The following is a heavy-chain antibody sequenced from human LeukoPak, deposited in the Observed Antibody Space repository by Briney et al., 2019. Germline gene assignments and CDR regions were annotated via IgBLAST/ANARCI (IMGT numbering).Heavy chain of an antibody. D-gene: IGHD6-13*01. CDR3: AKKSYDTKVLGAAAGPVDY. J-gene: IGHJ4*02. CDR1: GFTFSSYT. V-gene: IGHV3-23*01. Sequence: GGSLRLSCAASGFTFSSYTLNWVRQAPGKGLEWVSGISGSGDNTYYADSVKGRFTISRDNSKNTLYLQMNSLRAEDTAVYYCAKKSYDTKVLGAAAGPVDYWGQGTLVTVSS. CDR2: ISGSGDNT.